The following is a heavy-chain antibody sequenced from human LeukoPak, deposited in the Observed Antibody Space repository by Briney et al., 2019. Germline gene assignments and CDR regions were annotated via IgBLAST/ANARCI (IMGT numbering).Heavy chain of an antibody. CDR2: ISYDGSNK. Sequence: GGSLRLSCAASGFSFSSYAMHWVLQAPGKGLEWVAGISYDGSNKYYEDAVKGRFTISGDNSKNKLYLKMNSLRAEDTAVYDCARDYIEDGYNSYDYWGQGTLVTVSS. J-gene: IGHJ4*02. CDR1: GFSFSSYA. V-gene: IGHV3-30*04. D-gene: IGHD5-24*01. CDR3: ARDYIEDGYNSYDY.